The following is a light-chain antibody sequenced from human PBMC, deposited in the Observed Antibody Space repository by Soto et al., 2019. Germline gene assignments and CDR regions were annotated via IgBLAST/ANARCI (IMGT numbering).Light chain of an antibody. CDR2: GAS. J-gene: IGKJ1*01. CDR1: RDIGSD. V-gene: IGKV1-6*01. Sequence: ATQMTQSPSSLSASVGDRITITCRASRDIGSDLSWYQQKPGKAPTVLIYGASNLQSGVPPRFSGSGSGTDFTLAISSLQPEDSATYYCLQDINYPWTFGQGTKVDIK. CDR3: LQDINYPWT.